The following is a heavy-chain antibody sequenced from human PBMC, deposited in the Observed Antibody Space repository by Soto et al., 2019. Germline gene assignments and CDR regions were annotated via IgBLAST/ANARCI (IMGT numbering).Heavy chain of an antibody. V-gene: IGHV4-59*01. CDR2: MYYSGST. J-gene: IGHJ3*02. D-gene: IGHD3-22*01. CDR3: ARGFFDSSGPGVAFDI. CDR1: GGSISDFY. Sequence: SETLSLTCSVSGGSISDFYWGWIRQPPGRGLEWVAYMYYSGSTKSNPSLKSRVNISVDMSKKEFSLKLSSVTAADTAAYHCARGFFDSSGPGVAFDIWGAGTMVTVSS.